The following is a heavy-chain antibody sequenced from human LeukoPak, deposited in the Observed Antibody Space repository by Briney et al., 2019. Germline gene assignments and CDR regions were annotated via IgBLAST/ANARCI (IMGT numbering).Heavy chain of an antibody. CDR3: ARVIRGTVVVPAAMFDY. D-gene: IGHD2-2*01. CDR1: GYTFTSYG. CDR2: ISAYNGNT. J-gene: IGHJ4*02. Sequence: ASVKVSCKASGYTFTSYGISWVRQAPGQGLEWMGWISAYNGNTNYAQKLQGRVTMTTDTSTSTAYMELRSLRSDDTAVYYCARVIRGTVVVPAAMFDYWGQGTLVTVSS. V-gene: IGHV1-18*01.